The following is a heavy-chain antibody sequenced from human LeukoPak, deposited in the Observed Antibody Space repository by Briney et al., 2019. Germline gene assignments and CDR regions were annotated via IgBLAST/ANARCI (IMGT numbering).Heavy chain of an antibody. CDR2: ISGSGGTT. D-gene: IGHD2-2*01. V-gene: IGHV3-23*01. CDR1: GFTFNTYA. CDR3: AKLYCSSTSCYPIDY. Sequence: GGSLRLSCAASGFTFNTYAMSWVRQAPGKGLEWVSVISGSGGTTYYADSVKGRFTISRDNSKNTLYLQMNSLRAEDTAVYYCAKLYCSSTSCYPIDYWGQGTPVTVSS. J-gene: IGHJ4*02.